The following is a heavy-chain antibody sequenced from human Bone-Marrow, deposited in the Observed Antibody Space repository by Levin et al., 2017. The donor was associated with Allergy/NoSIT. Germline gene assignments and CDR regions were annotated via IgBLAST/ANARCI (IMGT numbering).Heavy chain of an antibody. CDR1: GFTFSSFA. CDR3: VKGQVSMSDRDVLGYFYGLEV. D-gene: IGHD1-14*01. V-gene: IGHV3-23*01. J-gene: IGHJ6*02. CDR2: VDGGGGRT. Sequence: GGSLRLSCAASGFTFSSFAMTWVRQAPGKGLEWVSAVDGGGGRTYYADSVKGRFTISRDNSKNSLDLQMNNLRVEDTSLYYCVKGQVSMSDRDVLGYFYGLEVWGQGTTVTVS.